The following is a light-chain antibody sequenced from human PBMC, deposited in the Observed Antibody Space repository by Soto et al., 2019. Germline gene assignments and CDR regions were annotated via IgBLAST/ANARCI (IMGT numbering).Light chain of an antibody. Sequence: DIQLTQSPSFLSASVGDRVTITCRASQGISSYLAWYQQKPGKAPKLLMYVVSTLQGGVPSRFSGSGSGTEFTLTISSLQPEDFATYYCQQLNSYPPTFGPGTKVDIK. J-gene: IGKJ3*01. V-gene: IGKV1-9*01. CDR1: QGISSY. CDR3: QQLNSYPPT. CDR2: VVS.